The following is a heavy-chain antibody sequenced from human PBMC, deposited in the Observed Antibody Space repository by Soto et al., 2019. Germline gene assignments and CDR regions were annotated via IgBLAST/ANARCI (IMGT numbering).Heavy chain of an antibody. J-gene: IGHJ4*02. CDR3: ARGRRFKTGTPYYFDY. CDR1: GGSFSGYY. Sequence: QVQLQQWGAGLLKPSETLSLTCAVYGGSFSGYYWSWIRQPPGKGLEWIGEINHSGSTNYNPSLKSRLTISVDTSKNQFSLKLSSVTAADTAVYYCARGRRFKTGTPYYFDYWGQGTLVTVSS. V-gene: IGHV4-34*01. D-gene: IGHD1-1*01. CDR2: INHSGST.